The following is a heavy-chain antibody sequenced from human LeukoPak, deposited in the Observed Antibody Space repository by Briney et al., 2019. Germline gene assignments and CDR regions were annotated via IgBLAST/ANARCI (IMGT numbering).Heavy chain of an antibody. CDR3: ARGREYTYGYHFDY. J-gene: IGHJ4*02. CDR1: GDSISIYY. V-gene: IGHV4-59*01. CDR2: VYYSGST. D-gene: IGHD5-18*01. Sequence: SETLSLTCSVSGDSISIYYWSWIRQPPGKGLEWIGYVYYSGSTEYNPSLQSRVTVSVDTSKNRFSLKLSSVTAADTAVYFCARGREYTYGYHFDYWDQGTLVTVSS.